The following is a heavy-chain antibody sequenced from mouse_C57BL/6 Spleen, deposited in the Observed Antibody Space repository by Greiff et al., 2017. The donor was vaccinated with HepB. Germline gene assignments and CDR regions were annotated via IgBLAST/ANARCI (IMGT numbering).Heavy chain of an antibody. CDR1: GYSITSGYD. J-gene: IGHJ1*03. D-gene: IGHD2-3*01. CDR2: ISYSGST. V-gene: IGHV3-1*01. Sequence: EVQLQQSGPGMVKPSQSLSLTCTVTGYSITSGYDWHWIRHFPGNKLEWMGYISYSGSTNYNPSLKSRISITHDTSKNHFFLKLNSVTTEDTATYYCARGGGYEGYYGVWGTGTTVTVSS. CDR3: ARGGGYEGYYGV.